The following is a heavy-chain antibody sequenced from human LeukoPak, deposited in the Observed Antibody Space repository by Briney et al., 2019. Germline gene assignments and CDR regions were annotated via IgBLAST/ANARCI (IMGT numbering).Heavy chain of an antibody. Sequence: ASVKVCCKASGYIFTSNYIHWVRQAPGQGLEWMGMIYPRDGSTSYAQKFQGRVTVTRDTSTSTVHMELSGLRSEDTAVYYCARDQEGFDYWGQGTLVTVSS. CDR3: ARDQEGFDY. CDR1: GYIFTSNY. J-gene: IGHJ4*02. V-gene: IGHV1-46*01. CDR2: IYPRDGST.